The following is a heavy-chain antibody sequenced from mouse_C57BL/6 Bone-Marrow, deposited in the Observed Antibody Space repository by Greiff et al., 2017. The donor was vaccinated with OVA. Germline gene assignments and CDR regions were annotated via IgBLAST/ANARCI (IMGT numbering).Heavy chain of an antibody. Sequence: QVQLQQPGTELVKPGASVKLSCKASGYTFTSYWMHWVKQRPGQGLEWIGNINPSNGGTNDSEKFKSKATLTVDKSSSTAYMQLSSLTSEDAAVYYCAREGLKLGRFDYWGQGTTLTVSS. J-gene: IGHJ2*01. CDR2: INPSNGGT. CDR1: GYTFTSYW. D-gene: IGHD4-1*01. CDR3: AREGLKLGRFDY. V-gene: IGHV1-53*01.